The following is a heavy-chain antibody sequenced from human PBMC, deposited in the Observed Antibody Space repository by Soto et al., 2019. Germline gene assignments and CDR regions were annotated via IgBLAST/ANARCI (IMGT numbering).Heavy chain of an antibody. V-gene: IGHV1-2*02. Sequence: GASVKVSCKASGYTFTGYYMHWVRQAPGQGLEWMGWINPNSGGTNYAQKFQGRVTMTTDTSISTAYMDLRRLRSDDTAVYYCARANSSFDSFDIWGQGTMVTV. J-gene: IGHJ3*02. CDR2: INPNSGGT. CDR3: ARANSSFDSFDI. CDR1: GYTFTGYY. D-gene: IGHD6-6*01.